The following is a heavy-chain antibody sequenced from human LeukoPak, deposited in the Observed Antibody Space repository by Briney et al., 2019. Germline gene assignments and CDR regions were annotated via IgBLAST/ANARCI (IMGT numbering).Heavy chain of an antibody. J-gene: IGHJ4*02. V-gene: IGHV4-34*01. CDR3: ARVDSSNWYEYRGYFDY. CDR1: GGSFSGYY. CDR2: INHSGST. D-gene: IGHD6-13*01. Sequence: SETLSLTCGVNGGSFSGYYWNWIRQTPGKGLEWIGEINHSGSTNYNPSLKSRVTISVDTSKNQFSLKLSSVTAADTAVYYCARVDSSNWYEYRGYFDYWGQGTLVTVSS.